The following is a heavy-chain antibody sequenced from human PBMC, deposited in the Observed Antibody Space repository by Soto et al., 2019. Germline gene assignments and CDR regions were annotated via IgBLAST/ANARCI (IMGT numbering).Heavy chain of an antibody. V-gene: IGHV1-69*06. J-gene: IGHJ4*02. CDR3: ARGGYCGGDCYSLDFDY. D-gene: IGHD2-21*02. CDR2: IIPIFGTA. CDR1: GGTFSSYA. Sequence: QVQLVQSGAEVKKPGSSVKVSCKASGGTFSSYAISWVRQAPGQGLEWMGGIIPIFGTANYAQKFQGRVTITADKSTSTAYMELGSLRSEDTAVYYCARGGYCGGDCYSLDFDYWGQGTLVTVSS.